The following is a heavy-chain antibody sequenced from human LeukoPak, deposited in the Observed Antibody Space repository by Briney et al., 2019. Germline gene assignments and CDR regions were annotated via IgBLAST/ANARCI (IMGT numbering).Heavy chain of an antibody. Sequence: KPSETLSLTCTVSGGSIGGTSYYWGWIRQPPGKGLEWIGSIYFRGSTYYKPSLKSRVTISVDTSKNQFSLKMSSVTAADTAVYYCARSPPTIFGHFDLWGRGTLVTVSS. CDR1: GGSIGGTSYY. CDR3: ARSPPTIFGHFDL. J-gene: IGHJ2*01. V-gene: IGHV4-39*07. CDR2: IYFRGST. D-gene: IGHD3-9*01.